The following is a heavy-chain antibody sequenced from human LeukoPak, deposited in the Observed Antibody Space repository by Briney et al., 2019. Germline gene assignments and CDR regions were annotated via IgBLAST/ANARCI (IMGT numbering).Heavy chain of an antibody. Sequence: PGGSLRLSCAASGFTFSSYSMNWVRQAPGKGLEWVSYISSSSSTIYYADSVKGRFTISRDNAKNSLYLQMNSLRAEDTAVYHCARDREITMVRGVNAAADYWGQGTLVTVSS. J-gene: IGHJ4*02. CDR1: GFTFSSYS. CDR2: ISSSSSTI. D-gene: IGHD3-10*01. CDR3: ARDREITMVRGVNAAADY. V-gene: IGHV3-48*04.